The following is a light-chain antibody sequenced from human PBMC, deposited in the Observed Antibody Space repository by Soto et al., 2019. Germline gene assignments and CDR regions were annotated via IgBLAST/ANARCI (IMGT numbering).Light chain of an antibody. CDR2: GAS. Sequence: EIVLTQSPGTLSLSPGERATITCRASQSVRSSYLAWYQQKPGQAPRLLIYGASSRATGIPDRFSGSAAATEFTLTISLLQSEDFAVYYCQQYNYWPRTFGQGTKVDIK. CDR1: QSVRSSY. J-gene: IGKJ1*01. V-gene: IGKV3D-15*03. CDR3: QQYNYWPRT.